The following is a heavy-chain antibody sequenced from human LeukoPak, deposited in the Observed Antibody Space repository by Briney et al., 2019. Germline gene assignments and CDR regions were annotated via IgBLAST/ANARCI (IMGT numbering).Heavy chain of an antibody. Sequence: GGSLRLSCAASGFTFSSYSMNWVRQAPGKGLEWVSSISSSSSYIYYADSVKGRFTISRDNAKNSLYLQIHSPRAEDTAVYYCARATRTGSLTNWFDPWGQGTLVTVSS. V-gene: IGHV3-21*01. CDR2: ISSSSSYI. D-gene: IGHD1-1*01. CDR1: GFTFSSYS. J-gene: IGHJ5*02. CDR3: ARATRTGSLTNWFDP.